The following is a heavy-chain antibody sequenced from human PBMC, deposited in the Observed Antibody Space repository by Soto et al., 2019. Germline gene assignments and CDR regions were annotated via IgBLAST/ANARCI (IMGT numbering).Heavy chain of an antibody. J-gene: IGHJ4*02. CDR2: MYYSGNT. CDR1: GGSITNYY. Sequence: PEKLSHTYTVSGGSITNYYWSWSRQPPGKRLEYIGYMYYSGNTYYNPSLKSRVTISGDASKNQFSLKLRSVTAADTAVYYCVRGLSEWARSPHWGQGNLVIV. CDR3: VRGLSEWARSPH. D-gene: IGHD3-3*01. V-gene: IGHV4-59*01.